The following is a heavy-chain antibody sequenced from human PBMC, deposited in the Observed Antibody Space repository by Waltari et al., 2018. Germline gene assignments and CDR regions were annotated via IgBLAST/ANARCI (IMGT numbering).Heavy chain of an antibody. J-gene: IGHJ3*02. D-gene: IGHD2-2*02. CDR2: ISRSTSDI. CDR1: GFTFRSYT. Sequence: EVQLVESGGGLVKPGGSLRLSCAASGFTFRSYTMNWVRQAPGKGLEWLSSISRSTSDIYYADAVKGRFTISRDHAKNSLYLQMNSLRAEDTAVYYCARADCSTTSCYSHAFDIWGQGTMVTVSS. CDR3: ARADCSTTSCYSHAFDI. V-gene: IGHV3-21*01.